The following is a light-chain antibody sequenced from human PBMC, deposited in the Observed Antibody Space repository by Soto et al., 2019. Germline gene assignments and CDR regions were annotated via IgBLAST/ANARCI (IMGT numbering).Light chain of an antibody. V-gene: IGKV3-20*01. CDR2: GAS. CDR1: QSLSTND. CDR3: QRYGDSGT. Sequence: EIFLTQSPGTLSLGPGERAALSCRASQSLSTNDVAWYHQKPGQAPRLLIYGASKRATGIPDRFTGRGSGTDFTLTIDKLEPEDFGVYYCQRYGDSGTVGQGTKVDIK. J-gene: IGKJ2*01.